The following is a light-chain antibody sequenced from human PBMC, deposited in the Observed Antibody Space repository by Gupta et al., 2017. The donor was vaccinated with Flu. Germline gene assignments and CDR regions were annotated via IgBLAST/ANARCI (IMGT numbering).Light chain of an antibody. J-gene: IGKJ2*01. CDR3: QKYNTYIYT. Sequence: DIQMTQSPSTLSASVGDRVTITCRASQSIDSWLAWYQQKPGKAPKLLIYKTSILESGVPSRFSGGGSGTEFTLTISNLQPDDFATYYCQKYNTYIYTFDQGTKLEIK. V-gene: IGKV1-5*03. CDR1: QSIDSW. CDR2: KTS.